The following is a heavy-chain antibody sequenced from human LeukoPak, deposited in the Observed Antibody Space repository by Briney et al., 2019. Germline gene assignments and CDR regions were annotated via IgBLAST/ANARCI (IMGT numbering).Heavy chain of an antibody. Sequence: GGSLRLSCAASGFTFSSYSMNWVRQAPGKGLEWVSYISSSSSTIYYADSVKGRFTISRDNAKNSLYLQMNSLRAEDTAVYYCARDVAAAGTPAFDIWGQGTMVTVSS. J-gene: IGHJ3*02. CDR1: GFTFSSYS. CDR2: ISSSSSTI. V-gene: IGHV3-48*04. CDR3: ARDVAAAGTPAFDI. D-gene: IGHD6-13*01.